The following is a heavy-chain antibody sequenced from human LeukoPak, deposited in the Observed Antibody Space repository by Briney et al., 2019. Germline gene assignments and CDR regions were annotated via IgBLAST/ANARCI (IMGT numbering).Heavy chain of an antibody. Sequence: ASVKVSCKASGYTFTSYGINWVRQATGQGLEWMGWMNPNSGNTGYAQKFQGRVTMTRNTFISTAYMELSSLRSEDTAVYYCARDFTYYYDSSGSPNAFDIWGQGTMVTVSS. CDR1: GYTFTSYG. CDR2: MNPNSGNT. D-gene: IGHD3-22*01. CDR3: ARDFTYYYDSSGSPNAFDI. V-gene: IGHV1-8*02. J-gene: IGHJ3*02.